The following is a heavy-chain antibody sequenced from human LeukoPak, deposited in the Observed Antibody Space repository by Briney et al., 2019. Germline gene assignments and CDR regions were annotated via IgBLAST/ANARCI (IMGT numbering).Heavy chain of an antibody. D-gene: IGHD3-10*01. CDR3: ARASGSYGSGSYYYYGMDV. CDR2: INSDGSST. Sequence: GGSLRLSCAASRFTFSNYWMHWVRQAPGTGLVWVSRINSDGSSTSFADSVKGRFTISRDNAKNTLYLQMNSLRAEDTAVYYCARASGSYGSGSYYYYGMDVWGKGTTVTVSS. CDR1: RFTFSNYW. J-gene: IGHJ6*04. V-gene: IGHV3-74*01.